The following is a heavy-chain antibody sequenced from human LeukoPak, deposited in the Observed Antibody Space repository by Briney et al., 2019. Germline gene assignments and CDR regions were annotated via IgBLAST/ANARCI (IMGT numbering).Heavy chain of an antibody. D-gene: IGHD4-11*01. CDR3: ARANSNYRYYYYYMDV. J-gene: IGHJ6*03. V-gene: IGHV4-38-2*01. CDR1: GYSISSGYY. CDR2: IYHSGST. Sequence: SETLSLTCAVSGYSISSGYYWGCIRQPPGKGLEWIGSIYHSGSTYYNPSLKSRVTISVDTSKNQFSLKLSSVTAADTAVYYCARANSNYRYYYYYMDVWGKGTTVTVSS.